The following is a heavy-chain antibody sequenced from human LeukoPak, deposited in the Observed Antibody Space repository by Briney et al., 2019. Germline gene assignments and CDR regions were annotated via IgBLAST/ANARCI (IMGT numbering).Heavy chain of an antibody. D-gene: IGHD2-21*02. J-gene: IGHJ1*01. CDR3: AREEAYCGGDCYQYFQH. CDR1: GGTFISYA. CDR2: IIPTFGTA. Sequence: SVKVSCKASGGTFISYAISWVRQAPGQGLEWMGGIIPTFGTANYAQKFQGRVTITADESTSTAYMELSSLRSEDTAVYYCAREEAYCGGDCYQYFQHWGQGTLVTVSS. V-gene: IGHV1-69*13.